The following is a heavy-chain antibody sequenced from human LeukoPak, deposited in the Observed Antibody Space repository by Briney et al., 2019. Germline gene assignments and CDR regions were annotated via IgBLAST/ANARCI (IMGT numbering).Heavy chain of an antibody. J-gene: IGHJ6*03. D-gene: IGHD3-3*01. CDR3: ARDNGVVHGVYYMDV. CDR1: GFTFSNYW. CDR2: IKQDGSEK. Sequence: GGSLRLSCAASGFTFSNYWMTWVRQAPGQGLEWVADIKQDGSEKLYVNSVRGRFTISRDNAKMSLFLQMNSLRAEDTAVYYCARDNGVVHGVYYMDVWGKGTTVTVS. V-gene: IGHV3-7*01.